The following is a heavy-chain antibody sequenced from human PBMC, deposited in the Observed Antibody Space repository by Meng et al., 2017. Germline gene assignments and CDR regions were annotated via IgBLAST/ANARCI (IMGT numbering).Heavy chain of an antibody. CDR3: ARVPQGPLERRDGYKNLYDY. CDR1: GYTFTSYA. Sequence: VQLVQSGFELEKPGASGKVSCRASGYTFTSYAMNWVRQAPGQGLEWMGWINTNTGNPTYAQGFTGRFVFSLDTSVSTAYLQISSLKAEDTAVYYCARVPQGPLERRDGYKNLYDYWGQGTLVTVSS. V-gene: IGHV7-4-1*02. CDR2: INTNTGNP. D-gene: IGHD5-24*01. J-gene: IGHJ4*02.